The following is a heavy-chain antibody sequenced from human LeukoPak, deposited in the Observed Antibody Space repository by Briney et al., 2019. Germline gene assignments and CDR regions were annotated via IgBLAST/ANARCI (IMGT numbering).Heavy chain of an antibody. V-gene: IGHV1-2*02. D-gene: IGHD4-23*01. CDR1: GYTFTGYY. CDR3: ARQLRWDQYYFDY. J-gene: IGHJ4*02. Sequence: ASVTVSCKASGYTFTGYYMHWVRQAPGQGLEWMGWINPNSGGTNYAQKFQGRVTMTRDTSISTAYMELSRLRSDDTAVYYCARQLRWDQYYFDYWGQGTLVTVSS. CDR2: INPNSGGT.